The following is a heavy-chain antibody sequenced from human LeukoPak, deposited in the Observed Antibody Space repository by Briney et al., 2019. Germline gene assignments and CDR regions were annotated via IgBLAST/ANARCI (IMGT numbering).Heavy chain of an antibody. CDR2: ITSNGGST. V-gene: IGHV3-64*01. CDR1: GFTFSSYS. CDR3: ARVAPATVVATYYYYSMDV. D-gene: IGHD1-26*01. J-gene: IGHJ6*03. Sequence: GGSLRLSCAASGFTFSSYSIQWVRQAPGKGLQYVSAITSNGGSTYYANSVKGRFTISRDNSKNTLYLQMGSLRAEDMAVYYCARVAPATVVATYYYYSMDVWGKGTTVTVSS.